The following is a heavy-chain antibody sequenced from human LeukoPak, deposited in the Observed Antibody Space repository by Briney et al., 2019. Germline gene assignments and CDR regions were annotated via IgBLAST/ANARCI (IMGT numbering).Heavy chain of an antibody. CDR1: GDSITSGHFW. D-gene: IGHD3-3*01. V-gene: IGHV4-39*01. CDR2: VFHKGNT. Sequence: SETLSLTCTVSGDSITSGHFWWGWIRQPPGKGQEWLGIVFHKGNTHFHSSFKSRVSVSADTSKNQISLRLSAVTAEDTAVYYCARQLGVGVWALDSWGQGILVTVSS. CDR3: ARQLGVGVWALDS. J-gene: IGHJ4*02.